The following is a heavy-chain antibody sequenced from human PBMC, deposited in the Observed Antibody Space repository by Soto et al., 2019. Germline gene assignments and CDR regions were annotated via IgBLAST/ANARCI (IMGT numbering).Heavy chain of an antibody. CDR1: GGSISSSSYY. V-gene: IGHV4-39*07. D-gene: IGHD3-3*01. CDR2: IYYSGST. Sequence: SETLSLTCTVSGGSISSSSYYWGWIRQPPGKGLEWIGSIYYSGSTYYNPSLKSRVTISVDTSKNQFSLKLSSVTAADTAVYYCARPGITIFGVVNDAFDIWGQGTMVTVSS. J-gene: IGHJ3*02. CDR3: ARPGITIFGVVNDAFDI.